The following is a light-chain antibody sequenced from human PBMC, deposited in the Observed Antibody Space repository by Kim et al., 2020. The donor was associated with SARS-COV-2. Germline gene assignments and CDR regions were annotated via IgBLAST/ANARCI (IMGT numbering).Light chain of an antibody. CDR2: LNT. CDR3: QAWDSNSYV. J-gene: IGLJ1*01. Sequence: SYELTQPPSVSVSPGQSASITCSGDKLGDNYAYWYQQKPGQSPLLVIYLNTMRPSGIPERFSGSNSGNTATLTISGTQAMDEADYYCQAWDSNSYVFGTG. V-gene: IGLV3-1*01. CDR1: KLGDNY.